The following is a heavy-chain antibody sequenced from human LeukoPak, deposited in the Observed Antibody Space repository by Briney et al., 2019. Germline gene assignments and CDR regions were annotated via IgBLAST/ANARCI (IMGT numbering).Heavy chain of an antibody. CDR2: IYHSGST. D-gene: IGHD6-19*01. CDR1: GGSISSGGYY. J-gene: IGHJ5*02. Sequence: SQTLSLTCTVSGGSISSGGYYWSWIRQPPGKGLEWIGYIYHSGSTYYNPSLKSRVTISVDRSKNQFSLKLSSVTAADTAVYYCARDSSGWYRGRWFDPWGQGTLVTVSS. V-gene: IGHV4-30-2*01. CDR3: ARDSSGWYRGRWFDP.